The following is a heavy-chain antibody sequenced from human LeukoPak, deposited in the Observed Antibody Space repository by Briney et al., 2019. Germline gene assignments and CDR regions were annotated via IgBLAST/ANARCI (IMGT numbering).Heavy chain of an antibody. D-gene: IGHD4-11*01. V-gene: IGHV1-69*04. CDR1: GGTLSSYT. CDR2: IIPILGIA. CDR3: ARDNGYMTTAYRFDY. J-gene: IGHJ4*02. Sequence: SVKVSCKASGGTLSSYTISWVRQAPGQGLEWMGRIIPILGIANYAQKFQGRVTITADKSTSTAYMELSSLRSEDTAVYYCARDNGYMTTAYRFDYWGQGTLVTVSS.